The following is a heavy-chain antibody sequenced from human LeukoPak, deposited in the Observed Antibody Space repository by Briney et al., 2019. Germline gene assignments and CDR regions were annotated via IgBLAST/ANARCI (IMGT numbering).Heavy chain of an antibody. D-gene: IGHD2-21*02. Sequence: GGSLRLSCAASGFTFSSYSMNWVRQAPGKGLEWVSSISSSSSYIYYADSVKGRFTISRDNAKNSLYLQMNSLRAEDTAVYYCASGDWVYFDAFDIWGQGTMVTVSS. J-gene: IGHJ3*02. CDR2: ISSSSSYI. CDR3: ASGDWVYFDAFDI. CDR1: GFTFSSYS. V-gene: IGHV3-21*01.